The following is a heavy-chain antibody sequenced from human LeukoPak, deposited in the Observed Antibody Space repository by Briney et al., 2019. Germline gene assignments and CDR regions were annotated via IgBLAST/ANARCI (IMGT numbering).Heavy chain of an antibody. Sequence: PSETLFLTCTVSGGSISSNNYFWGWIRQPPGKGLEWIGSIYDSGSTYYNPSLKSRVTISVDTSKNQFSLKLNSVTAADTAMYYCQSRFLEWLLDYWGQGTLVTVSS. J-gene: IGHJ4*02. V-gene: IGHV4-39*01. D-gene: IGHD3-3*01. CDR2: IYDSGST. CDR1: GGSISSNNYF. CDR3: QSRFLEWLLDY.